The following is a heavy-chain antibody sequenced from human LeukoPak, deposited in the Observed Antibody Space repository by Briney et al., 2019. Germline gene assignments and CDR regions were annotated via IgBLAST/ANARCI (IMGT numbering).Heavy chain of an antibody. V-gene: IGHV1-18*01. CDR3: ARDRHYYGSGSYLLFDY. J-gene: IGHJ4*02. CDR2: ISAYNGNT. Sequence: ASVKVSCKASGYTFTSYGISWVRRAPGQGLEWMGWISAYNGNTNYAQKLQGRVTMTTDTSTSTAYMELRSLRSDDTAVYYCARDRHYYGSGSYLLFDYWGQGTLVTVSS. CDR1: GYTFTSYG. D-gene: IGHD3-10*01.